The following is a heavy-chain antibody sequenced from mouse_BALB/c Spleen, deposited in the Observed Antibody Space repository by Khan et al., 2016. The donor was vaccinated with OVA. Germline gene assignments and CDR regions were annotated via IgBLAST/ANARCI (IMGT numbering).Heavy chain of an antibody. Sequence: EVQLQESGPGLVKPSQSLSLTCTVTGYSITSDYAWNWIRQFPGNKLEWMGYISYSGYTNYNPSLRSRISITRDTSKNQFFLQLNSVTTEDTATYYCARVYGVGFHYWGQGTTLTVSS. V-gene: IGHV3-2*02. CDR3: ARVYGVGFHY. CDR1: GYSITSDYA. J-gene: IGHJ2*01. D-gene: IGHD1-1*01. CDR2: ISYSGYT.